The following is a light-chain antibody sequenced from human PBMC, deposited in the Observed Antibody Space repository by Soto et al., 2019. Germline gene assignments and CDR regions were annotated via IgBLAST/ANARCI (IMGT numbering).Light chain of an antibody. V-gene: IGKV3-11*01. Sequence: EIVLTQSPATLSVSPGERATLSCRASQSVSSNLGWYQQKPGQAPRLLIYGSSTRATGVPARFSGSGSGTDFTLTISSLEPEDFAVYYCQQRSNWPPTFGQGTRLEIK. CDR1: QSVSSN. CDR2: GSS. CDR3: QQRSNWPPT. J-gene: IGKJ5*01.